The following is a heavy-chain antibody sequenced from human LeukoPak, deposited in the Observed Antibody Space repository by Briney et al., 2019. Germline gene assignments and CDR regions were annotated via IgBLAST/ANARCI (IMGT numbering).Heavy chain of an antibody. Sequence: AGGSLRLSCAASGFTFSSYAMSWVRQAPGKGLEWVSAISGSGGSTYYADSVKGRFTISRDNSKNTLYLQMNSLRAEDTAVYYCAKDFFGASYYDFWSGYPGDAFDIWGQGTMVTVSS. CDR2: ISGSGGST. J-gene: IGHJ3*02. D-gene: IGHD3-3*01. V-gene: IGHV3-23*01. CDR1: GFTFSSYA. CDR3: AKDFFGASYYDFWSGYPGDAFDI.